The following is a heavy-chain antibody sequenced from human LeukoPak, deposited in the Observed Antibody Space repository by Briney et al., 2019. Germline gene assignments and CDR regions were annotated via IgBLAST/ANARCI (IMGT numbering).Heavy chain of an antibody. CDR3: AKDRGNTMIVGAVY. J-gene: IGHJ4*02. CDR2: ISGSDGST. Sequence: GGSLRLSCAASGFTFSSYAMSWVRQAPGKGLEWVSAISGSDGSTYYADSVKRRFTISRDNSKNTLYLQMNSVRAEDTAVYYCAKDRGNTMIVGAVYWGQGTLVTVSS. CDR1: GFTFSSYA. V-gene: IGHV3-23*01. D-gene: IGHD3-22*01.